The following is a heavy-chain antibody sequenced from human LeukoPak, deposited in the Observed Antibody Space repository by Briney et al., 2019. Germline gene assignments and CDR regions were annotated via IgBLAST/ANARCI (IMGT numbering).Heavy chain of an antibody. CDR2: IKSKTDGGTT. Sequence: PGGSLRLSCAASGFTFSNAWMSWVRQAPGKGLEWVGRIKSKTDGGTTDYAAPVKGRFTISRDDSKNTLYLQMNSLKTEDTAVYYCTTDLFMTTVVTLTDYWGQGTLVTVSS. J-gene: IGHJ4*02. D-gene: IGHD4-23*01. CDR1: GFTFSNAW. CDR3: TTDLFMTTVVTLTDY. V-gene: IGHV3-15*01.